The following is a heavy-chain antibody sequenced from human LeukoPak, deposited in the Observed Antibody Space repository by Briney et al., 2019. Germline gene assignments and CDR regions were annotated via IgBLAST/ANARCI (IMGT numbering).Heavy chain of an antibody. D-gene: IGHD6-19*01. V-gene: IGHV3-7*01. CDR3: ARDSSSGLGLYAFDI. Sequence: GGPLRLSCAASGFTFSSYWMSWVRQAPGKGLEWVANIKQNGSEKYYVDSVKGRFTISRDNAKNSLYLQMNSLRAEDTAVYYCARDSSSGLGLYAFDIWGQGTMVTVSS. CDR1: GFTFSSYW. J-gene: IGHJ3*02. CDR2: IKQNGSEK.